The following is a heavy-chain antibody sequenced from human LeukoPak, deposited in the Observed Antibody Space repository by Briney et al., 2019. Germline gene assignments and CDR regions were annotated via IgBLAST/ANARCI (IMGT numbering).Heavy chain of an antibody. CDR3: ARRPTYYDFWSGYQGAAFDI. Sequence: SETLSLTCTVSGGSISSGDYYWRWIRQPPGKGLEWIGYIYYSGSTYYNPSLKSRVTISVDTSKNQFSLKLSSVTAADTAVYYCARRPTYYDFWSGYQGAAFDIWGQGTMVTVSS. CDR1: GGSISSGDYY. J-gene: IGHJ3*02. V-gene: IGHV4-30-4*08. D-gene: IGHD3-3*01. CDR2: IYYSGST.